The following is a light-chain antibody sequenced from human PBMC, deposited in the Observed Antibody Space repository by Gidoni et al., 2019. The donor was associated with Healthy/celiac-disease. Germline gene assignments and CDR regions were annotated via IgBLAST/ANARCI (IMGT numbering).Light chain of an antibody. V-gene: IGKV3-11*01. J-gene: IGKJ4*01. CDR1: QSVSSY. CDR2: DAS. Sequence: EIVLTQSPATLSLSPGERATLSCRASQSVSSYLAWYQQKPGKLQAPRLLIYDASNRATGIPARFSGSGSGTDFTLTISSLEPEDFAVYYCQQRSNWPQLTFGGGTKVEIK. CDR3: QQRSNWPQLT.